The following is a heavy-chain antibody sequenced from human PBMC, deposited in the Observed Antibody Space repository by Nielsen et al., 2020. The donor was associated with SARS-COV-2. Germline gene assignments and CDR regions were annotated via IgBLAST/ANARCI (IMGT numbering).Heavy chain of an antibody. D-gene: IGHD2-2*01. V-gene: IGHV1-18*01. CDR3: AREGSGVVPGPLGIGMWYLYYYMDV. Sequence: WVRQAPGQGLEWMGRISANNGNVKYAQNLQDRVTMSADASTTTVYMDLRRLRFDDTAVYYCAREGSGVVPGPLGIGMWYLYYYMDVWGKGTTVTVSS. J-gene: IGHJ6*03. CDR2: ISANNGNV.